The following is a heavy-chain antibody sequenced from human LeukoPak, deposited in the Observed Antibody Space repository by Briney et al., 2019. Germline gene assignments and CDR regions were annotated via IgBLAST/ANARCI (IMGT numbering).Heavy chain of an antibody. Sequence: SETLSLTCAVYGGSFSGYYWSWIRQPPGNGLEWIGEINHSGSTNYNPSLKSRVTISVDTSKNQFSLKLSSVTAADTAVYYCARGPPLTYYDILTGHDAFDIWGQGTMVTVSS. V-gene: IGHV4-34*01. CDR2: INHSGST. CDR1: GGSFSGYY. D-gene: IGHD3-9*01. J-gene: IGHJ3*02. CDR3: ARGPPLTYYDILTGHDAFDI.